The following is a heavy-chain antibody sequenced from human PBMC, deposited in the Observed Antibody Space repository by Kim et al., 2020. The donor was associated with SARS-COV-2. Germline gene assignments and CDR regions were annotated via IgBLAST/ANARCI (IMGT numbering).Heavy chain of an antibody. CDR1: GFTFSAYT. V-gene: IGHV3-74*03. Sequence: GGSLRLSCAASGFTFSAYTMYWVRQPAGKGLVWVSRINYDGSSITYADSVKGRFTISRDNARNTLYLQMNSLTTGDTAVYYCTRAEVGAPSDLWGQGQWSLSLQ. CDR2: INYDGSSI. CDR3: TRAEVGAPSDL. J-gene: IGHJ3*01.